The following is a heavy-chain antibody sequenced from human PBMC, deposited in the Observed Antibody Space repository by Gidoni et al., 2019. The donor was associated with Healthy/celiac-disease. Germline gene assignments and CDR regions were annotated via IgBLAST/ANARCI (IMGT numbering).Heavy chain of an antibody. CDR1: GYSVRRGYY. Sequence: QVQLQESGPGLVTPSEALSLTCAVSGYSVRRGYYWGWIRQPPGKWLEWSGSIYHSGSTYYNPSLKSRVTISVDTSKNKFSRKLSSVTAADTAVYYCARVGIFGVGTGAFDIWGQGTMVTVSS. CDR2: IYHSGST. V-gene: IGHV4-38-2*01. J-gene: IGHJ3*02. D-gene: IGHD3-3*01. CDR3: ARVGIFGVGTGAFDI.